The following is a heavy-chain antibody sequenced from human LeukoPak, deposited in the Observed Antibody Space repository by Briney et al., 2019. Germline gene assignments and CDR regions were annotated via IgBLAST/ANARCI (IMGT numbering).Heavy chain of an antibody. Sequence: SETLSLTCTVSGGSISSYYWSWIRQPPGKGLEWIGYIYYSGSANYNPSLKSRVTISIDTSKSQFSLKPSSVTAADTAIYYCAARGYSYVKFDYWGQGTLVTVSS. V-gene: IGHV4-59*01. CDR1: GGSISSYY. CDR3: AARGYSYVKFDY. CDR2: IYYSGSA. D-gene: IGHD5-18*01. J-gene: IGHJ4*02.